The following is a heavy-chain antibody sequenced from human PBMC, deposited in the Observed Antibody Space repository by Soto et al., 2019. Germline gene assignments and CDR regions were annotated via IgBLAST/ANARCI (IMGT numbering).Heavy chain of an antibody. V-gene: IGHV4-59*01. CDR1: GGTISSYY. J-gene: IGHJ3*02. Sequence: PSETLSLTCTVSGGTISSYYWSWIRQPPGKGLEWIGYIYYSGSTNYNPSLKSRVTISVDTSKNQFSLKLSSVTAADTAVYYCARSPLFRAATVLARSAFDIWAQRTTLTGS. D-gene: IGHD6-13*01. CDR2: IYYSGST. CDR3: ARSPLFRAATVLARSAFDI.